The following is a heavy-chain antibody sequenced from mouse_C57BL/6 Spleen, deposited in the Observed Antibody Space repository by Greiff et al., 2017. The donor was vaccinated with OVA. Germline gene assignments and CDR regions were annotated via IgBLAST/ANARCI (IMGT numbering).Heavy chain of an antibody. CDR1: GFSLTSYG. Sequence: QVQLQQSGPGLVQPSQCLSITCTVSGFSLTSYGVHWVRQSPGKGLEWLGVIWSGGSTDYNAAFISRLSLSKDNSKSQVFFKMNSLQADDTAIYYCARKSPIYYYGSSYWYCDVWGTGTTVTVSS. CDR2: IWSGGST. CDR3: ARKSPIYYYGSSYWYCDV. J-gene: IGHJ1*03. D-gene: IGHD1-1*01. V-gene: IGHV2-2*01.